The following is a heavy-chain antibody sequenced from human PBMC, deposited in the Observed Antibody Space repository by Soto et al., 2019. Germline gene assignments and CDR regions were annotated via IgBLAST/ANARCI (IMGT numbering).Heavy chain of an antibody. V-gene: IGHV1-69*17. D-gene: IGHD6-25*01. Sequence: QVQLVQSGAEVKRPGSSVKVSCESSGDTFNSYVISWVRQAPGQGLEWMGGIIPIIGVTHYAQKLQGRVTSSALSSTGTTYMELTNLGFQDTALDYCARGSLGGERDDRWRQGTVVNVSS. J-gene: IGHJ5*02. CDR1: GDTFNSYV. CDR3: ARGSLGGERDDR. CDR2: IIPIIGVT.